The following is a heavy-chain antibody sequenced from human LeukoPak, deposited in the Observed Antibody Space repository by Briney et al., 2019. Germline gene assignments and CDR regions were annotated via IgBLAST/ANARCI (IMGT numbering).Heavy chain of an antibody. CDR2: ISGSGGNT. Sequence: AGGSLRLSCAASGFTFSSYAMSWVRQAPGKGLEWVSAISGSGGNTYYADSVKGRFTISRDNSKNTLYLQMNSLRAEDTAVYYCAKSRGLIAAATYWGQGTLVTVSS. CDR3: AKSRGLIAAATY. V-gene: IGHV3-23*01. J-gene: IGHJ4*02. D-gene: IGHD6-13*01. CDR1: GFTFSSYA.